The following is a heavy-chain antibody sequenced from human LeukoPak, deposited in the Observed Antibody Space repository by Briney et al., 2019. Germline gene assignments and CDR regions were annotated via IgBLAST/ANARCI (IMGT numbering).Heavy chain of an antibody. D-gene: IGHD1-26*01. Sequence: SETLSLTCTVSGGSISSYYWSWIRQPPGKGLEWIGYIYTSGSTNYNPSLKSRVTISVDTSKNQFSLKLSSVTAADTAVYYCARQEWELLPLDYWGQGTLVTVSS. J-gene: IGHJ4*02. CDR2: IYTSGST. CDR1: GGSISSYY. CDR3: ARQEWELLPLDY. V-gene: IGHV4-4*09.